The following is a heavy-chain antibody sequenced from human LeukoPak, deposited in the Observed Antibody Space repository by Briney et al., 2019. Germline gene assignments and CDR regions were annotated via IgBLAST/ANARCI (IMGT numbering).Heavy chain of an antibody. V-gene: IGHV4-59*01. CDR1: GGSISSYY. J-gene: IGHJ3*02. Sequence: SETLSLTCTVSGGSISSYYWSWIRQPPGKGLEWIGYIYYSGNTNYNPSLKSRVTISVDTSKNHFSLKLNSVTAADTAMYYCARWNYYESSRAFDIWGQGTMVTVSS. D-gene: IGHD3-22*01. CDR2: IYYSGNT. CDR3: ARWNYYESSRAFDI.